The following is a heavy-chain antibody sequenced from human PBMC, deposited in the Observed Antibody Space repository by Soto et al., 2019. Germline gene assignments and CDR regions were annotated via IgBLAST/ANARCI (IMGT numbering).Heavy chain of an antibody. D-gene: IGHD6-13*01. CDR3: ARAPQSSSWYTFDP. J-gene: IGHJ5*02. CDR1: GGTGENKD. V-gene: IGHV3-66*01. Sequence: YAVAGGTGENKDGRRSRQAPGNGLEWVSVVHSGGNTYYADSVKGRFTISRDISKNTLYLQMNSLRAEDTAVYYCARAPQSSSWYTFDPWGQGTLVTVS. CDR2: VHSGGNT.